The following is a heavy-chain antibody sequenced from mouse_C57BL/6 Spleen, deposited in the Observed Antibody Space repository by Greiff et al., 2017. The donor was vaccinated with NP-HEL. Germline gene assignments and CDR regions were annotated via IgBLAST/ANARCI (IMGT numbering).Heavy chain of an antibody. CDR2: ISDGGSYT. V-gene: IGHV5-4*01. Sequence: EVQLVESGGGLVKPGGSLKLSCAASGFTFSSYAMSWVRQTPEKRLEWVATISDGGSYTYYPDNVKGRFTISRDKAKNNLYLQMSHLKSEDTAMYYGAIYPLYDGYYLYAMDYWGQGTSVTVSS. CDR3: AIYPLYDGYYLYAMDY. CDR1: GFTFSSYA. J-gene: IGHJ4*01. D-gene: IGHD2-3*01.